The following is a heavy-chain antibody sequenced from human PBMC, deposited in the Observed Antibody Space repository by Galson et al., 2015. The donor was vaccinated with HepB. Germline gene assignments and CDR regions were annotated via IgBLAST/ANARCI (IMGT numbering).Heavy chain of an antibody. J-gene: IGHJ4*02. Sequence: SLRLSCAASGFSFSMYAMSWVRQAPGKGLEWVSGISASAGSTYYADSVKGRFTISRDNSRNTLYLQMNGLRSDDTAVYYCARERGAGWYEGNDYWGQGTRVVVSS. CDR2: ISASAGST. V-gene: IGHV3-23*01. CDR3: ARERGAGWYEGNDY. CDR1: GFSFSMYA. D-gene: IGHD6-19*01.